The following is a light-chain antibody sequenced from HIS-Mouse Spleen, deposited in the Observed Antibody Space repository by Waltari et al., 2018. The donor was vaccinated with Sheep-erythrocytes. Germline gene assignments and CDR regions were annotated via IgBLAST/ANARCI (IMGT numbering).Light chain of an antibody. J-gene: IGLJ1*01. V-gene: IGLV2-11*01. CDR3: CSYAGSYNHV. Sequence: QSALTQPRPVSAAPGQSATISCTATSSDVGGYNYVSCYQQYQAKTPKLLIYDVSKRPSGVPDRFSGSKSGNTASLTISGLQAEDEADYYCCSYAGSYNHVFATGTKVTVL. CDR2: DVS. CDR1: SSDVGGYNY.